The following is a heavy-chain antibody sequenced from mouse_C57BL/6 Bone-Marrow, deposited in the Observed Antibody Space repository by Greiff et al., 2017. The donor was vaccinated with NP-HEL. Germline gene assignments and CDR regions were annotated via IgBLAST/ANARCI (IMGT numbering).Heavy chain of an antibody. CDR3: AKLPWFAY. Sequence: QVQLKESGAELARPGASVKMSCKASGYTFTSYTMHWVKQRPGQGLEWIGYINPSSGYTKYNQKFKDKATLTADKSSSTAYMQLSSLTSEDSAVYYCAKLPWFAYWGQGTLVTVSA. J-gene: IGHJ3*01. V-gene: IGHV1-4*01. CDR2: INPSSGYT. CDR1: GYTFTSYT.